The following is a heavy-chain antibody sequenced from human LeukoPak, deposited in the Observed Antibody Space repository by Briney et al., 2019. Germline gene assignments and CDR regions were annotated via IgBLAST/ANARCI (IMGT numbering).Heavy chain of an antibody. Sequence: PSETLSLTCTVSGGSISSSSYYWGWIRQPPGKGLEWIGSIYYSGSTYYNPSLKSRVTISVDTSKNQFSLKLSSVTAADTAVYYCARADVAVAGFWYFDLWGRGTLVTVSS. CDR2: IYYSGST. D-gene: IGHD6-19*01. V-gene: IGHV4-39*01. J-gene: IGHJ2*01. CDR1: GGSISSSSYY. CDR3: ARADVAVAGFWYFDL.